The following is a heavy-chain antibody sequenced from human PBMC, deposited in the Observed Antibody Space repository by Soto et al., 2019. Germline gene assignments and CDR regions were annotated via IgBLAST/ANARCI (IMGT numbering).Heavy chain of an antibody. V-gene: IGHV4-59*08. Sequence: PSETLSLTCTVPGGSISSYYWSWIRQPPGKGLEWIGYIYYSGSTNYNPSLKSRVTISVDTSKNQFSLKLSSVTAADTAVYYCARGAIYGDYAVDWFDPWGQGTLVTVSS. D-gene: IGHD4-17*01. J-gene: IGHJ5*02. CDR1: GGSISSYY. CDR2: IYYSGST. CDR3: ARGAIYGDYAVDWFDP.